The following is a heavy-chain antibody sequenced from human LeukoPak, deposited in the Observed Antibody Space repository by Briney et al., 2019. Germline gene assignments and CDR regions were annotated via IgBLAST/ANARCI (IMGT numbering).Heavy chain of an antibody. CDR2: IYYSGST. CDR3: ARDTYDSSGYSKFDY. V-gene: IGHV4-61*01. Sequence: SETLSLTCTVSGGSVSSGSYYWSWIRQPPGKGLEWIGYIYYSGSTNYNPSLKSRVTMSLDTSKNQFSLKLSSVTAADTAVYYCARDTYDSSGYSKFDYWGQGALVSVP. D-gene: IGHD3-22*01. J-gene: IGHJ4*02. CDR1: GGSVSSGSYY.